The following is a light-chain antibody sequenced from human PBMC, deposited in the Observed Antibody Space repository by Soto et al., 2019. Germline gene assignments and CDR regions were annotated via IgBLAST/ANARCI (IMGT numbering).Light chain of an antibody. V-gene: IGKV3-20*01. J-gene: IGKJ1*01. CDR3: QQYGSSGT. Sequence: EIVLIQSPATLSLSPGERATLSCRASQSVGSYLAWYQHKPGQAPRLLIYGASSRATGIPDRFSGSGSGTDFTLTISRLEPEDFAVYYCQQYGSSGTFGQGTKVDIK. CDR2: GAS. CDR1: QSVGSY.